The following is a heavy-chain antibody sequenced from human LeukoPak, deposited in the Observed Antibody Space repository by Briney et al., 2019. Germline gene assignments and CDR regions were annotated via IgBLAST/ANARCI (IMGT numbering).Heavy chain of an antibody. CDR2: INHSGST. CDR3: ALLVPAAVIFDY. Sequence: SETLSLTCAVYGESFTGYFWSWIRQPPGKGLEWIGEINHSGSTNYNPSLKSRITISVDTSKNRFSLKLSSVTAADTAVYYCALLVPAAVIFDYWGQGTLVTVSS. J-gene: IGHJ4*02. CDR1: GESFTGYF. D-gene: IGHD2-2*01. V-gene: IGHV4-34*01.